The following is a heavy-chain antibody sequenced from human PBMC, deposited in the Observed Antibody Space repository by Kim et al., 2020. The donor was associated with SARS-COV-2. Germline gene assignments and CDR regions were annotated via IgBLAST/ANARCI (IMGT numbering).Heavy chain of an antibody. V-gene: IGHV3-NL1*01. J-gene: IGHJ4*02. CDR3: ARRGGRSSWLDY. D-gene: IGHD6-13*01. CDR1: GFAFSSFA. Sequence: GGSLRLSCAASGFAFSSFAMRWVRQAPGKGLEWFAAIWGGGSRTYFTDSVKGRFTISRDNSKNTLYLQMNSLRGEDTAVYYCARRGGRSSWLDYGSQGSLVTASS. CDR2: IWGGGSRT.